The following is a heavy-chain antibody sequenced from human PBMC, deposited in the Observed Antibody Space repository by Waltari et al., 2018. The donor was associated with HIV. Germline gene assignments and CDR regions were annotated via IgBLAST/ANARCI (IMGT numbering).Heavy chain of an antibody. D-gene: IGHD3-22*01. Sequence: EVQLVESGGGLVQPGESLGLSCAASGFTFTRHWLSGVLSAPGRGLGWVVNIKPDGSETYYVDSVKGRFTISRDNAKTSLYLQMNSLRAEDTAVYFCAREYFYESSGYYYRSTFDYWGQGTLVTVSS. J-gene: IGHJ4*02. CDR3: AREYFYESSGYYYRSTFDY. CDR2: IKPDGSET. CDR1: GFTFTRHW. V-gene: IGHV3-7*01.